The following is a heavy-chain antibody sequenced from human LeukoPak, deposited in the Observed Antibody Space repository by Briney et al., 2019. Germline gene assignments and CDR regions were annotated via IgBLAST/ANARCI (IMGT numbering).Heavy chain of an antibody. CDR1: GFTVRDYV. Sequence: PGGSLRLSCAASGFTVRDYVMTWVRQAPGKGLEWVSSNSASGAMTYYADSVKGPSTVSRDNSKNSLYLQMNSLTAADTAVYYCAKDRSIGTYNTFDHWGQGTLVTVSS. D-gene: IGHD1-26*01. V-gene: IGHV3-23*01. CDR2: NSASGAMT. CDR3: AKDRSIGTYNTFDH. J-gene: IGHJ4*02.